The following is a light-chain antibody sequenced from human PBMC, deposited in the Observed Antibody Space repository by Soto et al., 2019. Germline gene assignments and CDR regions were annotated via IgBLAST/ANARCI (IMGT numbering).Light chain of an antibody. CDR3: QQYVGWT. J-gene: IGKJ1*01. CDR2: GAS. Sequence: EIVLTQSPGTLSVSPEERATLSCRASQSISSNHLAWYQQKPGQAPRLLIYGASSRATGIPDRFSGSGSGTDFTLTISRLEPEDSAIYYCQQYVGWTFGQGTKVEIK. V-gene: IGKV3-20*01. CDR1: QSISSNH.